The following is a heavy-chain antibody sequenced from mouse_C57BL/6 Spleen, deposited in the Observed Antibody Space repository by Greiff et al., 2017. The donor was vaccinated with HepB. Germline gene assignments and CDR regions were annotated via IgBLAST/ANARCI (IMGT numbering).Heavy chain of an antibody. V-gene: IGHV1-53*01. J-gene: IGHJ1*03. CDR1: GYTFTSYW. CDR2: INPSNGGT. CDR3: ARGWLLRGYFDV. D-gene: IGHD2-3*01. Sequence: VQLKESGTELVKPGASVKLSCKASGYTFTSYWMHWVKQRPGQGLEWIGNINPSNGGTNYNEKFKSKATLTVDKSSSTAYMQLSSLTSEDSAVYYCARGWLLRGYFDVWGTGTTVTVSS.